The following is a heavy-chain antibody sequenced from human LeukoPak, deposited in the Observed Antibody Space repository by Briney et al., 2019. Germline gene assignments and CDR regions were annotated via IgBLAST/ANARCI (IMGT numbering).Heavy chain of an antibody. CDR1: GFTFSNYW. J-gene: IGHJ4*02. CDR2: ISSDGGSS. Sequence: PGGSLRLSCAASGFTFSNYWMHWVRQAPAKGLVRVSRISSDGGSSTYADSVKGRFTVSRDNAKNTLYLQMNSLRAEDTAVYYCVRDKTRNDFDYWGQGTLVTVSS. V-gene: IGHV3-74*01. CDR3: VRDKTRNDFDY. D-gene: IGHD1-14*01.